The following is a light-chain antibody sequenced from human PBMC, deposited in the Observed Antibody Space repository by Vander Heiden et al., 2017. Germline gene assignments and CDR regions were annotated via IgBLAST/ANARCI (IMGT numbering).Light chain of an antibody. CDR2: NAS. Sequence: DIQMTQSPSTLSASVGDRVTVTCRASHSIHYYLAWYQQKPGKAPNLLISNASNLESGVPSRFSGSGSGTEFTLTITRLQSEDFATYFCQQYHSPWTFGQGTKLE. CDR1: HSIHYY. V-gene: IGKV1-5*01. CDR3: QQYHSPWT. J-gene: IGKJ1*01.